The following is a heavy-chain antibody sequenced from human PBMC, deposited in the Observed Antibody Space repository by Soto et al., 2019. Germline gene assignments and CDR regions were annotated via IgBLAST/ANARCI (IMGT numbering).Heavy chain of an antibody. D-gene: IGHD3-22*01. V-gene: IGHV3-64D*06. CDR3: VKDVAWYCDSSASRGAFDV. J-gene: IGHJ3*01. Sequence: GGSLRLSCSASGFTFSNYAMHWVRQAPGKGLEYVSAINSNGDSTYYAYSVKGRFTISRDNSKNTPYLQMSSLRAEDTAVYYCVKDVAWYCDSSASRGAFDVWGQGTMVTVSS. CDR1: GFTFSNYA. CDR2: INSNGDST.